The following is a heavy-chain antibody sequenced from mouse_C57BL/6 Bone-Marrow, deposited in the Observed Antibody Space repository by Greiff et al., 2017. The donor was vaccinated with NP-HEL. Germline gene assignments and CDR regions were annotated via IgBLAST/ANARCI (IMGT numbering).Heavy chain of an antibody. D-gene: IGHD1-1*01. V-gene: IGHV6-3*01. CDR3: TGGDTTVVALYAMDY. CDR1: GFTFSNYW. J-gene: IGHJ4*01. CDR2: IRLKSDNYAT. Sequence: EVNVVESGGGLVQPGGSMKLSCVASGFTFSNYWMNWVRQSPEKGLEWVAQIRLKSDNYATHYAESVKGRFTISRDDSKSSVYLQMNNLRAEDTGIYYCTGGDTTVVALYAMDYWGQGTSVTVSS.